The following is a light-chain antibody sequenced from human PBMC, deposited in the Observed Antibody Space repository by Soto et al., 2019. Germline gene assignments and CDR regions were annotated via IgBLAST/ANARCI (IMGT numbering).Light chain of an antibody. CDR3: CSFAHGSTLV. CDR2: EVD. V-gene: IGLV2-23*02. Sequence: QSALTQPASVSGSPGQSITISCTGTSSDVGSYALVSWYHQLPVISPKLMVYEVDKRPSGVAYRFFGSKSGNTASLTISGLQAEDEADYYCCSFAHGSTLVFGGGTKLNV. J-gene: IGLJ2*01. CDR1: SSDVGSYAL.